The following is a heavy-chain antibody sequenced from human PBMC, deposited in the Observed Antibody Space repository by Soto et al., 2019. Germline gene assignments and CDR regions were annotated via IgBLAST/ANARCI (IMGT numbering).Heavy chain of an antibody. CDR1: CFTLGDSY. D-gene: IGHD2-15*01. V-gene: IGHV3-11*06. CDR2: ISPGSRYP. CDR3: VRGGGGGLFDP. Sequence: PGGSLRLSCAVSCFTLGDSYMSWIRQAPGKGLEWLSYISPGSRYPAYADSVKGRFTISRDNAKRSLYLQMMSLTAEDTAIYYCVRGGGGGLFDPWGQGTMVTVSS. J-gene: IGHJ5*02.